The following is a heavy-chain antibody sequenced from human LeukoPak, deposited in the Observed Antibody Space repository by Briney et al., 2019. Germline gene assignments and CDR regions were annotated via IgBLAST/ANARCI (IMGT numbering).Heavy chain of an antibody. CDR2: ISYDGSNK. CDR1: GFTFSSYA. D-gene: IGHD1-26*01. Sequence: GSLRLSCAASGFTFSSYAMQWVRQAPGKGLEWVAVISYDGSNKYYADSVKGRFTISRDNSKNTLYLQMNSLRAEDTAVYYCARATFFSGSYYYFDYWGQGTLVTVSS. V-gene: IGHV3-30*04. CDR3: ARATFFSGSYYYFDY. J-gene: IGHJ4*02.